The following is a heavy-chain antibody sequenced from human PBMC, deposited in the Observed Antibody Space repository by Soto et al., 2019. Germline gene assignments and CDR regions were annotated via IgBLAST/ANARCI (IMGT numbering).Heavy chain of an antibody. CDR3: TSRYAI. D-gene: IGHD5-12*01. CDR2: IKSETDGGTT. CDR1: GFTVSNAW. V-gene: IGHV3-15*07. J-gene: IGHJ4*02. Sequence: GGLRLSCAASGFTVSNAWMNWVRQAPGKGLEWVGRIKSETDGGTTDCAAPVKGRFTISRDDSKNTVYLQMNSLKSEDTAVYYCTSRYAIWGQGTLVTVSS.